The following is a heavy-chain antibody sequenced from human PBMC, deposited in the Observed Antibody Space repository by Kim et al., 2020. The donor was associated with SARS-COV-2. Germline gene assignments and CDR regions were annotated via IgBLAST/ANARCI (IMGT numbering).Heavy chain of an antibody. V-gene: IGHV3-23*01. CDR1: GFPFNTYA. J-gene: IGHJ4*02. Sequence: GGSLRLSCAASGFPFNTYAMSWVRQAPGKGLEWVSAISAVGSDTTNYAGSVKGRFTISRDNSKSTLYLQMNSRRVDDTAVYYCTTDGGVLWGDGGLGTLV. CDR2: ISAVGSDTT. CDR3: TTDGGVLWGD. D-gene: IGHD3-16*01.